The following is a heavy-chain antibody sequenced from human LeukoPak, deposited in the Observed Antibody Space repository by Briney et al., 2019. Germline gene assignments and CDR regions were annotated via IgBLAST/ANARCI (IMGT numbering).Heavy chain of an antibody. V-gene: IGHV3-20*04. CDR1: GFTFDDYG. Sequence: GGSLRLSCAASGFTFDDYGMSWVRQAPGKGLEWVSFISWNGGSTGYADSMKGRFTISRDNSKNTLYLQMNSLRAEDTAVYYCAKDLWFGELSDWFDPWGQGTLVTVSS. CDR3: AKDLWFGELSDWFDP. CDR2: ISWNGGST. D-gene: IGHD3-10*01. J-gene: IGHJ5*02.